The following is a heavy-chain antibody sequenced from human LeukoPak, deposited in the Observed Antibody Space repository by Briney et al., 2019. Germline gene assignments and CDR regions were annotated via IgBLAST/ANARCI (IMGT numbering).Heavy chain of an antibody. CDR1: GGSISSGGYY. J-gene: IGHJ4*02. D-gene: IGHD3-22*01. CDR3: ARDRSGYYNY. V-gene: IGHV4-31*03. CDR2: IYYSGST. Sequence: SETLSLTCTVSGGSISSGGYYWSWIRQHPGKGLEWIGYIYYSGSTYYNPSLKSRVTISVDTSKNQLSLKLSSVTAADTAVYYCARDRSGYYNYWGQGTLVTVSS.